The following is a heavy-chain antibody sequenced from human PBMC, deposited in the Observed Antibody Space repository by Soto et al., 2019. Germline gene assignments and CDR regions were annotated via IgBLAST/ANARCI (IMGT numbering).Heavy chain of an antibody. J-gene: IGHJ4*01. V-gene: IGHV3-23*01. Sequence: GGSLRLSCAASGFTFSAFAMSWVRQAPGKGLEWVSTISEGGGTPFYADSVKGRFTISRDNSKNTLHLQMTTLRAEDTAVYFCAKRNRYYFDSWGHGSLVTVSS. CDR1: GFTFSAFA. CDR3: AKRNRYYFDS. CDR2: ISEGGGTP.